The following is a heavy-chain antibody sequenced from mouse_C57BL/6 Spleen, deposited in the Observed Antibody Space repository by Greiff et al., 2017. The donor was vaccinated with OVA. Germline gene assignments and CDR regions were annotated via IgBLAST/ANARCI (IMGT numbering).Heavy chain of an antibody. CDR1: GYTFTDYY. CDR2: INPNNGGT. CDR3: ARYQLGAMDY. D-gene: IGHD4-1*02. V-gene: IGHV1-26*01. Sequence: EVQLQQSGPELVKPGASVKISCKASGYTFTDYYMNWVKQSHGKSLEWIGDINPNNGGTSYNQKFKGKATLTVDKSSSTAYMELRSLTSEDSAVYYCARYQLGAMDYWGQGTSVTVSS. J-gene: IGHJ4*01.